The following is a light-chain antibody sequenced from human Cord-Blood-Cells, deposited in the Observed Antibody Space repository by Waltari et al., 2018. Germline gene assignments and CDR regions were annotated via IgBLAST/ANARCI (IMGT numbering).Light chain of an antibody. V-gene: IGLV2-14*01. J-gene: IGLJ3*02. CDR2: DVS. Sequence: QSALTQPASVSGSPGQSITISCTGTSSDVGGYNYVSWYQQHPDKAPKLMIYDVSKWPSGVSNRFSGSKSGNTASLTISGLQAEDEADYYCSSYTSSSVWVFGGGTKLTVL. CDR3: SSYTSSSVWV. CDR1: SSDVGGYNY.